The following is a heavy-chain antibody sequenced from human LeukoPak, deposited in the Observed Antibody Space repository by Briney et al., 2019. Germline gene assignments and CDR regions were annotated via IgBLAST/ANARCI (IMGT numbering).Heavy chain of an antibody. V-gene: IGHV3-74*01. CDR3: ARDMIRGVIKN. CDR1: GFTFSSNW. D-gene: IGHD3-10*01. Sequence: GGSLRLSCAAAGFTFSSNWMHWVRQVPGKGLVWVSLINPSGSLTTHAASQKGRFTISRDNAKNRLYMQMNSLRVEDTAVYYCARDMIRGVIKNWGQGTLVTVSS. CDR2: INPSGSLT. J-gene: IGHJ4*02.